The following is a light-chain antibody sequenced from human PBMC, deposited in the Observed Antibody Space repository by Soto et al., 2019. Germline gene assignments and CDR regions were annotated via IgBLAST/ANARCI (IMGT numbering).Light chain of an antibody. CDR1: QDIRND. CDR2: AAS. V-gene: IGKV1-6*01. CDR3: LQDYTFPWT. Sequence: GDRVTITCRASQDIRNDLGWYQQKPGRAPKFLIYAASSLQSGVPSRFSGSGSGTDFTLTITSLQPEVFATYYCLQDYTFPWTFGQGTKVEIK. J-gene: IGKJ1*01.